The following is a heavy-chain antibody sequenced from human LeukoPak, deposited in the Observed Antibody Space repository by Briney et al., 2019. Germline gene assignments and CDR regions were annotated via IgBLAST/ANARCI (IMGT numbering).Heavy chain of an antibody. J-gene: IGHJ5*02. Sequence: ASVKVSCKASGYTFTSYYMHWVRQAPGQGLEWMGIINPSGGSTSYAQKFQGRVTMTRDTSTSTVYMELSSLRSEDTAVHYCARVSHVYYYGSGSSNWFDPWGQGTLVTVSS. CDR1: GYTFTSYY. V-gene: IGHV1-46*01. CDR2: INPSGGST. D-gene: IGHD3-10*01. CDR3: ARVSHVYYYGSGSSNWFDP.